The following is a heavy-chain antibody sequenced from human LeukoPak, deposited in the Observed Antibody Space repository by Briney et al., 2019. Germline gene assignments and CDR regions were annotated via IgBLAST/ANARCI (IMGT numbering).Heavy chain of an antibody. Sequence: GGSLRLSCAASGFTFSSYWMSWVRQAPGKGLEWVANIKQDGSEKYYVDSVKGRFTISRDNAKNSLYLQMNSLRAEDTAVYYCARDAGGGSGSYYYYYYYMDVWGKGTTVTVSS. V-gene: IGHV3-7*01. CDR1: GFTFSSYW. CDR2: IKQDGSEK. D-gene: IGHD3-10*01. J-gene: IGHJ6*03. CDR3: ARDAGGGSGSYYYYYYYMDV.